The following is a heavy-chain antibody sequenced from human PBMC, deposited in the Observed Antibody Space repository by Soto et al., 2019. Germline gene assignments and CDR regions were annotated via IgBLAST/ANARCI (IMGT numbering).Heavy chain of an antibody. V-gene: IGHV5-51*01. CDR3: ARPQRDDTSRKIDC. D-gene: IGHD3-22*01. Sequence: GESLKISCQGSGYSFTSNWIGWVRQMPGKGLEWMGIINPADSDIKYSPSFQGQVTISVDKSIGTAYLQGSSLKASDTAMYYCARPQRDDTSRKIDCWRQRTLVTVSS. CDR2: INPADSDI. CDR1: GYSFTSNW. J-gene: IGHJ4*02.